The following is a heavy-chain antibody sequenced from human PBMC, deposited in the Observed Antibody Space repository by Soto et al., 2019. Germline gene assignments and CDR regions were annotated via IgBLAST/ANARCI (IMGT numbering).Heavy chain of an antibody. CDR3: ARTFNSGYDYHGDY. J-gene: IGHJ4*02. D-gene: IGHD5-12*01. CDR2: IWYDGSNK. V-gene: IGHV3-33*01. Sequence: GGSLRLSCAASGFTFSSYGMHWVRQAPGKGLEWVAVIWYDGSNKYYADSVKGRFTISRDNSKNTLYLQMNSLRAEDTAVYYCARTFNSGYDYHGDYWGQGTLVTVSS. CDR1: GFTFSSYG.